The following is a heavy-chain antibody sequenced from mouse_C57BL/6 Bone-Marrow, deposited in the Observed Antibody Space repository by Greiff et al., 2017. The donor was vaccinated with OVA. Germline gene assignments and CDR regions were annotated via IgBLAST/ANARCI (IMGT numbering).Heavy chain of an antibody. CDR2: IDPENGDT. V-gene: IGHV14-4*01. D-gene: IGHD3-2*01. J-gene: IGHJ2*01. CDR1: GFNIKDDY. Sequence: EVKLMESGAELVRPGASVKLSCTASGFNIKDDYMHWVKQRPEQGLEWIGWIDPENGDTEYASKFQGKATITADTSSNTAYLQLSSLTSEDTAVYYCTTDSFYFDYWGQGTTLTVSS. CDR3: TTDSFYFDY.